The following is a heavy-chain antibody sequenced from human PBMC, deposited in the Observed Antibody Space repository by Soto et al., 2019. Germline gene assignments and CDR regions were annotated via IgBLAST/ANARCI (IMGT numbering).Heavy chain of an antibody. CDR2: FYYSGST. CDR1: GGSITSHY. Sequence: SETLSLTCTVSGGSITSHYWNWIRQPPGKGLEWIGFFYYSGSTNYNPSLKSRVTISVDTSKNQFSLKLSSVTAADTAVYYCARADYSGNYFGWLDPWGQGTQVTVSS. CDR3: ARADYSGNYFGWLDP. V-gene: IGHV4-59*11. J-gene: IGHJ5*02. D-gene: IGHD1-26*01.